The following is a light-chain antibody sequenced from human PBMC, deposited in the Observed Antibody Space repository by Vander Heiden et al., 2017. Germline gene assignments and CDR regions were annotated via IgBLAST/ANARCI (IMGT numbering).Light chain of an antibody. CDR3: QQYDNLPIT. J-gene: IGKJ3*01. CDR1: QDISNY. Sequence: DIQMTQSPSSLSASVGDRVTITCQASQDISNYLNWYQQKPGKAPKLLIYDASNLETGVPSRFSGSGSGTDFTFTISSLQPEDIATYYCQQYDNLPITFDHGTKEDIK. V-gene: IGKV1-33*01. CDR2: DAS.